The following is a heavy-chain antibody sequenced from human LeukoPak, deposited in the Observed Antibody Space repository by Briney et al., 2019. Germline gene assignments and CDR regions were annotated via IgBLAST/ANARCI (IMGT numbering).Heavy chain of an antibody. J-gene: IGHJ5*02. Sequence: GASVKVSCKASGYTFTSYGISWVRQAPGQGLEWMGWISAYNGNTNYAQRLQGRVTMTTDTSTSTAYMELRSLRSEDTAVYYCATEGCSGGSCYPTGWFDPWGQGTLVTVSS. V-gene: IGHV1-18*01. CDR2: ISAYNGNT. D-gene: IGHD2-15*01. CDR1: GYTFTSYG. CDR3: ATEGCSGGSCYPTGWFDP.